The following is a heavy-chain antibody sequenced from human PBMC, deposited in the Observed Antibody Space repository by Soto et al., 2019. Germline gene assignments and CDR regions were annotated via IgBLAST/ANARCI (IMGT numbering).Heavy chain of an antibody. Sequence: ASVKGSCKASGYTFTSYGISWVRLAPGQGLEWMGWISAYNGNTNYAQKLQGRVTMTTDTSTSTAYMELRSLRSDDTAVYYCARGPSRDSSGYFQYYFDYWGQGTLVTVSS. V-gene: IGHV1-18*01. D-gene: IGHD3-22*01. J-gene: IGHJ4*02. CDR1: GYTFTSYG. CDR2: ISAYNGNT. CDR3: ARGPSRDSSGYFQYYFDY.